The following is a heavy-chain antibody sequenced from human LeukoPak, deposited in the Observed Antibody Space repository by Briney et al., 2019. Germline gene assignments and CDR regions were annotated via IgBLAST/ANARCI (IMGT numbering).Heavy chain of an antibody. V-gene: IGHV3-23*01. CDR3: AEVSRFYSSGYFYVTGYFDY. Sequence: GGSLRLSCAVSGFTFSSYVMSWVRQAPGKGLEWVSAISGSGGSKYYADSVKGRFTISRHNSKNTLYLQMNSLRAKDTAVYYCAEVSRFYSSGYFYVTGYFDYWGQGSLVTVSS. J-gene: IGHJ4*02. CDR2: ISGSGGSK. D-gene: IGHD3-22*01. CDR1: GFTFSSYV.